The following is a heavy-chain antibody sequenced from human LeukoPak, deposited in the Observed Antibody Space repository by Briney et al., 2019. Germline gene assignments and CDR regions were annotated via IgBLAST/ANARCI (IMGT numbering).Heavy chain of an antibody. D-gene: IGHD6-6*01. Sequence: GGSLRLSCGASGFSFSDYGMHWVRQAPGKGLEWVAVISYDGSNKYYADSVKGRFTISRDNSKNTLYLQMNSLRAEDTAVYYCARGEGSPSPLFDYWGQGTLVTVSS. CDR3: ARGEGSPSPLFDY. CDR2: ISYDGSNK. J-gene: IGHJ4*02. CDR1: GFSFSDYG. V-gene: IGHV3-30*06.